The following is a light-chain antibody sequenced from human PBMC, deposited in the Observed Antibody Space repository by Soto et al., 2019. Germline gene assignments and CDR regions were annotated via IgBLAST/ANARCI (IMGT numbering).Light chain of an antibody. CDR2: DAS. CDR3: QQFNSYSIT. Sequence: AIQLTQSPSSLSASVGDRVTITCRASQGISSALAWYQQKPGKAPKLLIYDASSLESGVPSRFSGSGSGTDFTLIISSLQPEDFATYYCQQFNSYSITFGQGTRLEIK. J-gene: IGKJ5*01. CDR1: QGISSA. V-gene: IGKV1-13*02.